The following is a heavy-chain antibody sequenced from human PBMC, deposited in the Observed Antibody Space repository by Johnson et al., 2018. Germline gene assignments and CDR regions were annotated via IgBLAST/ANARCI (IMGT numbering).Heavy chain of an antibody. CDR1: GFTFSSYG. D-gene: IGHD3-10*01. J-gene: IGHJ6*03. CDR3: GGGSGHHYYYYMDV. Sequence: QVQLVQSGGGVVQPGRSLRLSCAASGFTFSSYGMHWVRQAPGKGLEWVAVIWFDGTKKYPADSVKGRFTISSDNSKNTLDLQMNSLRAEDTAVYYCGGGSGHHYYYYMDVWGKGTTVTVSS. V-gene: IGHV3-33*01. CDR2: IWFDGTKK.